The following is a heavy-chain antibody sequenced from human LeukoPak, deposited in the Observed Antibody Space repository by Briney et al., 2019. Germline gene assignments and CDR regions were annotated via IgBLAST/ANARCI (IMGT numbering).Heavy chain of an antibody. J-gene: IGHJ4*02. CDR3: AKHNGPVIARGPFDY. D-gene: IGHD2/OR15-2a*01. Sequence: GGSLRLSCAVSGFTFSSDAMSWVRQAPGKGLEWVAALGTGGATTYYPGSVKGRFTISRDKSKTTLYLQMTSLRAEDTAVYYCAKHNGPVIARGPFDYWGQGTLVTVSS. CDR1: GFTFSSDA. CDR2: LGTGGATT. V-gene: IGHV3-23*01.